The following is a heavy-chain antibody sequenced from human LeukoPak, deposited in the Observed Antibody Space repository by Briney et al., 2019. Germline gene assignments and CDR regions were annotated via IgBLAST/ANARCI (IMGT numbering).Heavy chain of an antibody. CDR3: TKSPSFTLGGGYLDS. Sequence: GGPLRLSCVGSEFMFDVLHWVRQAPGKGLEWVSGISWNSDLIGYADSVKGRFTISRDNDRNTVYLQMNGLRLEDMAFYYCTKSPSFTLGGGYLDSWGQEILVTVSS. CDR1: EFMFDV. CDR2: ISWNSDLI. D-gene: IGHD3-22*01. J-gene: IGHJ4*02. V-gene: IGHV3-9*03.